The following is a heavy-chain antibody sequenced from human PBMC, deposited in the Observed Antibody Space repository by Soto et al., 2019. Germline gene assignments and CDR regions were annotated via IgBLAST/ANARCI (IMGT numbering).Heavy chain of an antibody. V-gene: IGHV4-34*01. CDR2: INHCGST. CDR3: ARGVGDGNGAFDI. J-gene: IGHJ3*02. D-gene: IGHD1-26*01. CDR1: GGSFSGYY. Sequence: QVQLQQWGAGLLKPSETLSLTCAVYGGSFSGYYWTWIRQPPGKGLGWIGEINHCGSTNYNPSLKSRVNISVDTTKNQFSLKLSSVTAADTAVYYCARGVGDGNGAFDIWGQGTMVTVSS.